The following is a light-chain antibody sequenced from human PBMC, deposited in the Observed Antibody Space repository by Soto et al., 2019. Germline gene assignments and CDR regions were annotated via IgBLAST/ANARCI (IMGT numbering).Light chain of an antibody. CDR1: QSINNW. J-gene: IGKJ1*01. CDR2: RAS. V-gene: IGKV1-5*03. Sequence: DIQMTQSPSTLSASVGDRVTITCRASQSINNWLAWYQQKPGKVPKFLIYRASTLQSGIPSRFSGSASGTEFTLTISGLQPDDSATYYCQQYAGSPTWTFGQGTKVDIK. CDR3: QQYAGSPTWT.